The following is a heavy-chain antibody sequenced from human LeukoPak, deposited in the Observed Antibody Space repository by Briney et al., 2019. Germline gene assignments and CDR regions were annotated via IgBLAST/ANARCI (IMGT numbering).Heavy chain of an antibody. J-gene: IGHJ3*02. CDR2: IVVGSGYT. Sequence: ASVKVSCEASRFTFSSPTVQWVRQARGQRLEWIGWIVVGSGYTNYAQKFQERVTFTGDMSTGTVYMELSSLRSEDTAVYYCARAPVPYYYDSSGSFDAFDIWGQGTMVTVSS. CDR3: ARAPVPYYYDSSGSFDAFDI. CDR1: RFTFSSPT. V-gene: IGHV1-58*01. D-gene: IGHD3-22*01.